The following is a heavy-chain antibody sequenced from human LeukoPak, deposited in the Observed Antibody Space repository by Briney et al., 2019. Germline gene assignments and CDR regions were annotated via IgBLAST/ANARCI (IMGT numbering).Heavy chain of an antibody. J-gene: IGHJ6*04. V-gene: IGHV3-21*01. CDR2: ISSSSSYI. D-gene: IGHD3-9*01. CDR3: ARWRVLRYFDWDEYYYYGMDV. Sequence: GGSLRLSCAASGFTFSSYSMNWVRQAPGKGLEWVSSISSSSSYIYYADSVKGRFTISRDNAKNSLYLQMNSLRAGDTAVYYCARWRVLRYFDWDEYYYYGMDVWGKGTTVTVSS. CDR1: GFTFSSYS.